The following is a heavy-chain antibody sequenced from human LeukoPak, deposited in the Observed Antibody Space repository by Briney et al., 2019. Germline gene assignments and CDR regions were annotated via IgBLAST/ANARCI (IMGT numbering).Heavy chain of an antibody. CDR3: ARGFRYYYDSSGLTPPYYFDY. CDR2: ITRDTIYT. D-gene: IGHD3-22*01. V-gene: IGHV3-21*01. J-gene: IGHJ4*02. Sequence: GGSLRLSCAASGFTFSNYNMNWVRQTPGKGLEWVSSITRDTIYTFYADSVKGRFTISRENAKNSLYLQMNSLRAGDTAVYYCARGFRYYYDSSGLTPPYYFDYWGQGTLVTVSS. CDR1: GFTFSNYN.